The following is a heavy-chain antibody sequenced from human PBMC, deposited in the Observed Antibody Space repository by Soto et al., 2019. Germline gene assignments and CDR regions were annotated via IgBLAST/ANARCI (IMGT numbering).Heavy chain of an antibody. CDR2: MWYDGSNK. CDR1: GFTFSSYV. Sequence: PGGSLRLSCAASGFTFSSYVMHWVRQAPGKGLEWVAVMWYDGSNKYYADSVKGRFTISRDNSKNTLYLQMNSLRAEDTAVYYCARGYSGYGPFYYYGMDVWGQGTTVTVSS. J-gene: IGHJ6*02. CDR3: ARGYSGYGPFYYYGMDV. D-gene: IGHD5-12*01. V-gene: IGHV3-33*01.